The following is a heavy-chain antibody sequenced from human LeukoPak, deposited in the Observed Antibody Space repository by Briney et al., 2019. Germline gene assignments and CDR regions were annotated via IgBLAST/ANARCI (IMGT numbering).Heavy chain of an antibody. CDR1: GYTVTSYY. V-gene: IGHV1-46*01. J-gene: IGHJ4*02. Sequence: ASVKVSCKASGYTVTSYYMHWVRQAPGQGLEWMGILNPSGGSSSYAQKFQGRATLTRATSTGTVYMELSSLRSEDTAVYYCASGGPMNYWGQGTLVTVSS. CDR2: LNPSGGSS. CDR3: ASGGPMNY. D-gene: IGHD3-22*01.